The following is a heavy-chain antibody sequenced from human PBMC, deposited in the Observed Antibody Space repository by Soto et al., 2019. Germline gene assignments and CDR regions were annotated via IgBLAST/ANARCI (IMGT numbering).Heavy chain of an antibody. CDR3: ARGGYCSSTSCYTPRKSPFDY. J-gene: IGHJ4*02. V-gene: IGHV3-33*01. CDR2: IWYDGSNK. D-gene: IGHD2-2*02. Sequence: QVQLVESGGGVVQTGRSLRLSCAASGFTFSSYGMHWVRQAPGKGLEWVAVIWYDGSNKYYADSVKGRFTISRDNSKNTLYLQMNSLRAEDTAVYYCARGGYCSSTSCYTPRKSPFDYWGQGTLVTVSS. CDR1: GFTFSSYG.